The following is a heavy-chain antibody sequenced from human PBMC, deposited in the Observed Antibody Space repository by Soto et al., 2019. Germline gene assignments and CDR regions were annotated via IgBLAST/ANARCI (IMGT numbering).Heavy chain of an antibody. CDR2: INSSGST. J-gene: IGHJ5*02. V-gene: IGHV4-39*01. CDR3: SRRAPEGFDP. Sequence: LSLTCTVSGGSFGSSAYYWGWIRRAPGKGLEWIGSINSSGSTFSNPSLKSRVTLSVDTSKNQFSLKLTSVTAADTALYYCSRRAPEGFDPWGQGTLVTVSS. CDR1: GGSFGSSAYY.